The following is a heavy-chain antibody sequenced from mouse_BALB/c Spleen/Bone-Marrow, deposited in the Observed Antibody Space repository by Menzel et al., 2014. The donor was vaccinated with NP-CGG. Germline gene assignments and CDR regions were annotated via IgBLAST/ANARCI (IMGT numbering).Heavy chain of an antibody. J-gene: IGHJ3*01. Sequence: VKLMESGAELAKPGASLKMSCKASGYTFTSYWMHWVKQRPGQGLEWIGYINPSTDYTEYNQKFKDRATLTADKSSSTALMQLSSLTSEDSAVYYCARRAYGGSYGFAYWGQGTLVTVSA. CDR1: GYTFTSYW. D-gene: IGHD1-1*01. CDR3: ARRAYGGSYGFAY. CDR2: INPSTDYT. V-gene: IGHV1-7*01.